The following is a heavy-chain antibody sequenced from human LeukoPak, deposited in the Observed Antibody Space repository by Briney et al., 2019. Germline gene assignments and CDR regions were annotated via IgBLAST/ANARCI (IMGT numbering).Heavy chain of an antibody. CDR2: ISSSSSYI. CDR3: ARDLDDYYDSSGYNYFDY. Sequence: PGGSLRLSCAASGFTFSSYSMNWVRQAPGKGLEWVSSISSSSSYIYYADSVKGRFTISRDNAKNSLYLQMNSLRVEDTAVYYCARDLDDYYDSSGYNYFDYWGQGTLVTVSS. CDR1: GFTFSSYS. D-gene: IGHD3-22*01. J-gene: IGHJ4*02. V-gene: IGHV3-21*01.